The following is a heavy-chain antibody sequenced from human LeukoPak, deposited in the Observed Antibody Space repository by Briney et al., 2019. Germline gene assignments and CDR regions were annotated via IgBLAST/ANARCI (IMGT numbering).Heavy chain of an antibody. CDR2: IIPIFGTA. J-gene: IGHJ5*02. D-gene: IGHD2-15*01. CDR1: GGTFSSYA. V-gene: IGHV1-69*06. Sequence: SVKVSCKASGGTFSSYAISWVRQAPGQGLEWMGGIIPIFGTANYAQKFQGRVTITADKSTSTAYMELSSLRSEDTAVYYCAREWCGSGGSCAPNWSDPWGQGTLVTVSS. CDR3: AREWCGSGGSCAPNWSDP.